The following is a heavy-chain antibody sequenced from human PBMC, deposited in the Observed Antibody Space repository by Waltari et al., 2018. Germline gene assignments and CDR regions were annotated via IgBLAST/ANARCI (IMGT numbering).Heavy chain of an antibody. J-gene: IGHJ3*02. CDR1: GYTFTSYA. V-gene: IGHV1-3*01. D-gene: IGHD3-10*01. CDR2: INAGNGNT. Sequence: QVQLVQSGAEVKKPGASVKVSCKASGYTFTSYAMHWVRQAPGQRLEWMGWINAGNGNTKYSQKFQGRVTITRDTSASTAYMELSSLRSEDTAVYYCARSPISRVNTMVRGVDDAFDIWGQGTMVTVSS. CDR3: ARSPISRVNTMVRGVDDAFDI.